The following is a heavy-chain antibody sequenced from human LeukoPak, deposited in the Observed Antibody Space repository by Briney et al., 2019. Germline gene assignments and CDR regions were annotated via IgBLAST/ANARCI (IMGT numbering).Heavy chain of an antibody. J-gene: IGHJ4*02. CDR1: GFTFSSYG. CDR3: AKDPRGYSHGYYFDY. V-gene: IGHV3-30*18. CDR2: ISYDGSNK. D-gene: IGHD5-18*01. Sequence: GGSLRLSCAASGFTFSSYGMHWVRQAPGKGLEWVAVISYDGSNKYYADSVKGRFTISRDNSKNTLYLQMNSLRAEDTAVYYCAKDPRGYSHGYYFDYWGQGTLVTVSS.